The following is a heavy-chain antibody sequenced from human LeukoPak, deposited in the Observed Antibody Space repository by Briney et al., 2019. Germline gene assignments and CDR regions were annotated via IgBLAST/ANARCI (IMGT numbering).Heavy chain of an antibody. Sequence: KTSETLSLTCTVSGGSISSYYWSWIRQPPGKGLEWIGYIYYSGSTYYNPSLKSRVSISVDTSKNQFSLKLSSVTAADTAVYYCVRVIEMATTLRTFDIWGQGTMVTVSS. J-gene: IGHJ3*02. CDR1: GGSISSYY. CDR2: IYYSGST. V-gene: IGHV4-30-4*01. D-gene: IGHD5-24*01. CDR3: VRVIEMATTLRTFDI.